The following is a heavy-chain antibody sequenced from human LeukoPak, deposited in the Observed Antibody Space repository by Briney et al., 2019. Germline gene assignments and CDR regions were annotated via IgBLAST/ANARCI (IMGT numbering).Heavy chain of an antibody. CDR3: ARAERYVWGSYRLEH. V-gene: IGHV4-34*01. J-gene: IGHJ4*02. CDR1: GGSFSDYY. CDR2: VNHSGST. Sequence: PSETLSLTCAVNGGSFSDYYWSWICQPPGKGLEWIGKVNHSGSTNYSPSLKSRVTISVDTSKNQFSLKLSSVTAADTAVYYCARAERYVWGSYRLEHWGQGTLVTVSS. D-gene: IGHD3-16*02.